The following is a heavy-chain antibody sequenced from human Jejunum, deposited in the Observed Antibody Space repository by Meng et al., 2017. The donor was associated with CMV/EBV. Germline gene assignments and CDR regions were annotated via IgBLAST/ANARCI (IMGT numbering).Heavy chain of an antibody. CDR1: GFTFSGYY. V-gene: IGHV3-11*01. CDR3: ASSVGLHV. CDR2: ISSSGNII. J-gene: IGHJ6*02. Sequence: RLSCAASGFTFSGYYMSWIRQAPGKGLEWVSYISSSGNIIYYADSVKGRFTISRDNAKHSLYLQMNSLRAEDTAVYYCASSVGLHVWGQGTTVTVSS.